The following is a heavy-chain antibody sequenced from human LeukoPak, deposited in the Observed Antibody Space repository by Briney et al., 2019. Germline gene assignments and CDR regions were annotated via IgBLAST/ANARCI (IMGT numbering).Heavy chain of an antibody. CDR2: IYSGGST. J-gene: IGHJ6*03. CDR1: GFTVSSNY. CDR3: ARGNIVVVPAAILYYYMDV. D-gene: IGHD2-2*01. Sequence: PGGSLRLSCAASGFTVSSNYMSWVRQAPGKGLEWVSVIYSGGSTYYVDSVKGRFTISRDNSKNTLYLQMDSLRAEDTAVYYCARGNIVVVPAAILYYYMDVWGKGTTVTVSS. V-gene: IGHV3-53*01.